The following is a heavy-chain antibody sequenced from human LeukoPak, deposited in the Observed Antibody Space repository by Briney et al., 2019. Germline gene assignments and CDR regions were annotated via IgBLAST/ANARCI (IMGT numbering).Heavy chain of an antibody. CDR3: ARGPTLGLDI. CDR1: GYTFTAYY. J-gene: IGHJ3*02. V-gene: IGHV1-2*02. Sequence: ASVKVPCRASGYTFTAYYIHWVGQAPGQGLEWMGWINPNSGDTTLPQRFQGRVTMTRDTSIITAYMELSSLTSDDTGMYYCARGPTLGLDIWGQGTMVTVSS. CDR2: INPNSGDT.